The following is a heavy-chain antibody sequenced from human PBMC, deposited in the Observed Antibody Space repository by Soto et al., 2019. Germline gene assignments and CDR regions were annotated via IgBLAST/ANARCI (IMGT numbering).Heavy chain of an antibody. D-gene: IGHD2-8*01. V-gene: IGHV4-30-4*01. Sequence: PSETLSLTCTVSGGSISSGDYYWSWNPQPPGKGREWIGYIYDSGSTYYNPSLKSRVTISVDTSKNQFSLKLSSVTAADTAVYYCARVNLLNGGYCTNGVCYLRLGGMDVWGQGTTVTVSS. CDR3: ARVNLLNGGYCTNGVCYLRLGGMDV. CDR2: IYDSGST. J-gene: IGHJ6*02. CDR1: GGSISSGDYY.